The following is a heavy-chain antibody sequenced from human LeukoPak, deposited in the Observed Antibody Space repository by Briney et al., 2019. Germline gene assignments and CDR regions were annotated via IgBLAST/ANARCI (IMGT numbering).Heavy chain of an antibody. CDR2: IYYSGST. Sequence: SETLSLTCTVSGGSISSSSYYWGWIRQPPGKGLEWIGSIYYSGSTYYNPSLKSRVTISVDTSKNQFSLKLSSVTAADTAVYYCARGGVTATRGCFDYWGQGTLVTVSS. J-gene: IGHJ4*02. V-gene: IGHV4-39*07. CDR3: ARGGVTATRGCFDY. CDR1: GGSISSSSYY. D-gene: IGHD2-21*02.